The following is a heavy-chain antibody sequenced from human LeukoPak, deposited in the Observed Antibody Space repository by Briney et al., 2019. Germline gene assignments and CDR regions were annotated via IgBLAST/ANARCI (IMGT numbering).Heavy chain of an antibody. V-gene: IGHV3-30*02. Sequence: GGSLRLSCAASGFTFSSYGMHWVRQAPGKGLEWVAFIRYDGSNKYYADSVKGRFAISRDNSKNTLYLQMNSLRAEDTAVYYCAKDVVGYCSSTSCYTNYWGPGTLVTVSS. CDR3: AKDVVGYCSSTSCYTNY. J-gene: IGHJ4*02. D-gene: IGHD2-2*01. CDR2: IRYDGSNK. CDR1: GFTFSSYG.